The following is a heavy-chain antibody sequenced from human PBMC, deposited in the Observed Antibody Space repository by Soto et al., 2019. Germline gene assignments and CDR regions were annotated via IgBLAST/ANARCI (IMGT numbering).Heavy chain of an antibody. D-gene: IGHD6-13*01. CDR2: IYSGGST. J-gene: IGHJ6*02. CDR1: GFTVSSNY. V-gene: IGHV3-53*01. CDR3: ARMGGAAAGPYYYYGMDV. Sequence: GSLRLSCAASGFTVSSNYMSWVRQALGKGLEWVSVIYSGGSTYYADSVKGRFTISRDNSKNTLYLQMNSLRAEDTAVYYCARMGGAAAGPYYYYGMDVWGQGTTVTVSS.